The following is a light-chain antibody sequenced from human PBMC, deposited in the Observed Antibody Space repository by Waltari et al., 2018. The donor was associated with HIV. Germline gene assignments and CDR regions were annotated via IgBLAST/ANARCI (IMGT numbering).Light chain of an antibody. J-gene: IGKJ1*01. Sequence: DIQMTQSPSSLSASVGDRITITCRASQDIKTDLGWYQQKPGEPPRRLIYSASSLHTGVPSRFSAGGSGTSFSLSIVGLRSEDGATYYCLQHAALPRTFGQGT. CDR3: LQHAALPRT. CDR1: QDIKTD. CDR2: SAS. V-gene: IGKV1-17*01.